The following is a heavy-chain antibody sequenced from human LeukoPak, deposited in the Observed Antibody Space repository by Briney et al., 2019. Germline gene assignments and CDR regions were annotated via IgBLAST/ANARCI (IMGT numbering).Heavy chain of an antibody. Sequence: PGRTLRLSCAASGFIFSNAWMSWVRQAPGRGLEWVGGIQSKADGGTAGSAARVKGRFTTSRADSKNTLYLEMNNLNTDDSAVYYCTAARAYYGMDVWGQGTTVTVSS. J-gene: IGHJ6*02. V-gene: IGHV3-15*01. CDR1: GFIFSNAW. CDR2: IQSKADGGTA. CDR3: TAARAYYGMDV. D-gene: IGHD6-25*01.